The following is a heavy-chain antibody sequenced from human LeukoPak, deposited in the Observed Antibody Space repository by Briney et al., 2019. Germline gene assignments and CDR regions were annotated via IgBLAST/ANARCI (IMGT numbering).Heavy chain of an antibody. CDR3: ARGGGQIAAAGYFDY. CDR2: IYHSGST. CDR1: GGSISSGGYS. D-gene: IGHD6-13*01. J-gene: IGHJ4*02. V-gene: IGHV4-30-2*01. Sequence: SETLSLTCAVSGGSISSGGYSWSWIRQPPGKGLEWIGYIYHSGSTYYNPSLKSRVTISVDTSKNQFSLKLSSVTAADTAVYYCARGGGQIAAAGYFDYWGQGTLVTVSS.